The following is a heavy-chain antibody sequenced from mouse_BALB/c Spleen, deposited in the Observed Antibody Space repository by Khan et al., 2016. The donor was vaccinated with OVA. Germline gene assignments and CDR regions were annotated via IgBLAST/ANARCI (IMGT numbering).Heavy chain of an antibody. J-gene: IGHJ3*01. CDR1: GYTFTEYT. V-gene: IGHV1-18*01. Sequence: EVQLQQSGPEVVKPGASVKISCKTSGYTFTEYTMHWVKQSHGKSLEWVGGIIPSNGATKYNQKFKGKATLTVDKSSSTAYMELRSLTSEDSAFYYCSRDGAYDRYSWFAYWGHGTLVTVSA. CDR3: SRDGAYDRYSWFAY. D-gene: IGHD2-14*01. CDR2: IIPSNGAT.